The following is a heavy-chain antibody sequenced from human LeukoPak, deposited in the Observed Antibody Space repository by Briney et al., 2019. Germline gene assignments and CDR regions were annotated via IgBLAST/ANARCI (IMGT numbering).Heavy chain of an antibody. V-gene: IGHV1-46*01. J-gene: IGHJ5*02. D-gene: IGHD4-17*01. Sequence: ASVKVSXKESGYTFTSYYMQWMRQAPGQGLEWMGIINPSGGSTSYAQKFQGRVTLTRDTSTSTVYMELSSLRSEDTAVYYCARGGVTTVTTLLLRHWFDPWGQGTLVTVSS. CDR2: INPSGGST. CDR3: ARGGVTTVTTLLLRHWFDP. CDR1: GYTFTSYY.